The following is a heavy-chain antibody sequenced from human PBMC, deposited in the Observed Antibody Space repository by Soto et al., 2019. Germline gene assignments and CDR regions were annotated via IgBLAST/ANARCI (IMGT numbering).Heavy chain of an antibody. CDR2: INHSGST. V-gene: IGHV4-34*01. J-gene: IGHJ4*02. Sequence: SETLSLTCAVYGGSFSGYYWSWIRQPPGKGLEWIGEINHSGSTNYNPSLKSRVTISVDTSKNQFSLKLSSVTAADTAVYYCARVNGLYFDWLLYEGGPFDYWGQGXLVTVYS. CDR1: GGSFSGYY. D-gene: IGHD3-9*01. CDR3: ARVNGLYFDWLLYEGGPFDY.